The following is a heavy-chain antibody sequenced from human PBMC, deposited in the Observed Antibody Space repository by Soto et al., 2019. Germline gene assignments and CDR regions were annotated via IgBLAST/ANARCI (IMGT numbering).Heavy chain of an antibody. V-gene: IGHV4-59*08. D-gene: IGHD6-13*01. CDR1: GVSISSYY. CDR3: ARHKGIAAAGTYYFDY. J-gene: IGHJ4*02. Sequence: SETLSLTCTVSGVSISSYYWSWIRQPPGKGLEWIGYIYYSGSTNYNPSLKSRVTISVDTSKNQFSLKLSSVTAADTAVYYCARHKGIAAAGTYYFDYWGQGTLVTVSS. CDR2: IYYSGST.